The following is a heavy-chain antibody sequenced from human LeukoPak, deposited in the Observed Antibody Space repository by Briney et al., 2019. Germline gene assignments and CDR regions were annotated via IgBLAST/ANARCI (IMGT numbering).Heavy chain of an antibody. CDR3: AHRLGPKLLWFGESRTFDY. V-gene: IGHV2-5*01. D-gene: IGHD3-10*01. CDR2: IYWNDDK. Sequence: SGPTLVNPTQTLTLTCTFSGFSLSASGVGVGWIRQPPGKALEWLALIYWNDDKRYSPSLKSRLTITKDTSKNQVVLTMTNMDPVDTATYYCAHRLGPKLLWFGESRTFDYWGQGTLVTVSS. J-gene: IGHJ4*02. CDR1: GFSLSASGVG.